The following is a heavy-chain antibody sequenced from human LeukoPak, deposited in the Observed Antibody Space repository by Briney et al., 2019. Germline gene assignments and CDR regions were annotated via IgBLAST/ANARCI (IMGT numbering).Heavy chain of an antibody. D-gene: IGHD6-19*01. CDR2: INHSGST. V-gene: IGHV4-34*01. J-gene: IGHJ4*02. Sequence: SETLSLTCAVYGGSFSGYYWSWIRQPPGKGLEWIGEINHSGSTNYNPSLKSRVTISVDTSKNQFSLKLSSVTAADTAVYYCARRRSSGPIDYWGQGTLVTVSS. CDR1: GGSFSGYY. CDR3: ARRRSSGPIDY.